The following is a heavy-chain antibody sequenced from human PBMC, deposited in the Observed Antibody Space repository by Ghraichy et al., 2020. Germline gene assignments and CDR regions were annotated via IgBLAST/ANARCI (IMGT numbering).Heavy chain of an antibody. J-gene: IGHJ4*02. V-gene: IGHV3-7*01. CDR1: GFTFSNSW. D-gene: IGHD1-14*01. CDR3: ARGGNHNFDY. CDR2: IKQDGSQK. Sequence: GGSLRLSCAASGFTFSNSWMNWVRQAPGKGLEWVANIKQDGSQKYYVDSVKGRFTISRDNAKNSLYLQMNSLRAEDTAVYYCARGGNHNFDYWGQGTLVTVSS.